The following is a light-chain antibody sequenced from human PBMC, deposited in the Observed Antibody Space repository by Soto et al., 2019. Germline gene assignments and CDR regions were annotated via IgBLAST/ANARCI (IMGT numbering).Light chain of an antibody. J-gene: IGKJ2*01. V-gene: IGKV1-39*01. CDR1: QSLSSH. CDR3: QQSYITPYT. Sequence: DIQMTQSPSALSASVGDRVTITCRASQSLSSHLRWYQEKPGKAPKLLIFSTYSLQSGVSSRFSGSGTGTDFTLTISNLQPEDSATYYGQQSYITPYTFGQGTNLEIK. CDR2: STY.